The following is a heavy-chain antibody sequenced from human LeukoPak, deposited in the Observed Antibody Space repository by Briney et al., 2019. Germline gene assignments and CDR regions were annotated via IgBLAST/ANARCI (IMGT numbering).Heavy chain of an antibody. CDR1: GGSISSYY. J-gene: IGHJ6*03. V-gene: IGHV4-59*01. CDR3: ARDYSSGRYSYKYYYMDV. Sequence: PSETLSLTCTVSGGSISSYYWSWIRQPPGKGLEWIGYIYYSGSTNCNPSLKSRVTISVDTSKTQFSLKLSSVTAADTAVYYCARDYSSGRYSYKYYYMDVWGKGTTVTVSS. D-gene: IGHD5-18*01. CDR2: IYYSGST.